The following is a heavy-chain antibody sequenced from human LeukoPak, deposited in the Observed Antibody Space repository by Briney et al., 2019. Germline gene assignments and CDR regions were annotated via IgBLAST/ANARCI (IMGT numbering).Heavy chain of an antibody. V-gene: IGHV3-30-3*01. CDR3: AGERYDFWSGSHSYYYYYMDV. D-gene: IGHD3-3*01. CDR2: ISYDGSNK. Sequence: GRSLRLSCAASGFTFSSYAMHGVRQAPGKGLEWVAVISYDGSNKYYADSVKGRFTISRDNSKNTLYLQMNSLRAEDTAVYYCAGERYDFWSGSHSYYYYYMDVWGKGTTVTVSS. CDR1: GFTFSSYA. J-gene: IGHJ6*03.